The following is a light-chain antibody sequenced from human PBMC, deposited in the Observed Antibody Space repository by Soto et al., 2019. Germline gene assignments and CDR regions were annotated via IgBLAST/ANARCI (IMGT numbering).Light chain of an antibody. V-gene: IGLV1-44*01. CDR1: SSNIGSNT. CDR3: AAWDDSLKGV. CDR2: SNN. J-gene: IGLJ1*01. Sequence: ALTQPPSASGTPGQRVTISCSGSSSNIGSNTVNWYQQLPGTAPKLLIYSNNQRPSGVPDRFSGSKSGTSASLAISGLQSEDEADYYCAAWDDSLKGVFGTGTKVTVL.